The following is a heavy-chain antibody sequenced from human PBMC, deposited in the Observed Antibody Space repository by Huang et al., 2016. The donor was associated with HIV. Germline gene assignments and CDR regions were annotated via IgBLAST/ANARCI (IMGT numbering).Heavy chain of an antibody. V-gene: IGHV3-30*02. J-gene: IGHJ3*01. CDR3: VKERGSSRARSSFDF. CDR1: GVPFSAYG. CDR2: IRYDVNND. Sequence: QVRLVESGGGVVQPGASLTLSCSAFGVPFSAYGMVWVRQVPGKGLDWVSCIRYDVNNDYVIGAVKGRFTISRDNSNNTLYLRMNSLRPEDTAVYYCVKERGSSRARSSFDFWGQGTSVIVSS. D-gene: IGHD6-13*01.